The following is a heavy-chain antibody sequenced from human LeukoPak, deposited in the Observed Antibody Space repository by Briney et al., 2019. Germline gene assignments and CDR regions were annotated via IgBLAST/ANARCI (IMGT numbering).Heavy chain of an antibody. V-gene: IGHV1-18*01. CDR3: ARDYRDWDNWNPLRFDY. CDR1: GYTFTSYG. Sequence: GASVKVSCKASGYTFTSYGISWVRQAPGQGLEWMGWISAYNGNTNYAQKLQGRVTMTTDTSTSTAYMELRSLRSDDTAVYYCARDYRDWDNWNPLRFDYWGQGTLVTVSS. J-gene: IGHJ4*02. CDR2: ISAYNGNT. D-gene: IGHD1-1*01.